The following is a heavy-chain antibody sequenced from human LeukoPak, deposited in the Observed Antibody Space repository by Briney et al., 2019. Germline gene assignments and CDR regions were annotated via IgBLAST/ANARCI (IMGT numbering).Heavy chain of an antibody. J-gene: IGHJ4*02. Sequence: PSETLSLTCTVSGGSISSYYWSWIRQPAGKGLEWVGRIYTSGSTNYNPSLKSRVTMSVDTSKNQFSLKLSSVTAADTAVYYCARETYYDILTGYSTFDYWGQGTLVTVSS. D-gene: IGHD3-9*01. V-gene: IGHV4-4*07. CDR3: ARETYYDILTGYSTFDY. CDR1: GGSISSYY. CDR2: IYTSGST.